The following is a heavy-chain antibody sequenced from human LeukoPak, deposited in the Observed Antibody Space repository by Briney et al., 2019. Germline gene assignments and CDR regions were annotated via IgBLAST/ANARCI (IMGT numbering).Heavy chain of an antibody. CDR1: GGSISSSSYY. D-gene: IGHD3-9*01. Sequence: PSETLSITCTVSGGSISSSSYYWGWIRQPPGKGLEWIGYIYYSGSTNYNPSLKSRVTISVDTSKNQLSLKLSSVTAADTAVYYCARSNYDILTGYHYNWFDPWGQGTLVTVSS. CDR3: ARSNYDILTGYHYNWFDP. CDR2: IYYSGST. V-gene: IGHV4-61*05. J-gene: IGHJ5*02.